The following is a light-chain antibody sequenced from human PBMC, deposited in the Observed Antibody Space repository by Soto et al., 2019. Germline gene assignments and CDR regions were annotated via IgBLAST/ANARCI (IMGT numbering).Light chain of an antibody. Sequence: EVVLTQSPVTLSLSPGEIATLSCRASQSFRGLLAWYQQKPGQAPRLLMYDVYNRVTGIPPRLSGSESGTNFPLTVSSLEPEDPAVYYCQERHMWPITFGQGTRLETK. J-gene: IGKJ5*01. CDR1: QSFRGL. CDR2: DVY. V-gene: IGKV3-11*01. CDR3: QERHMWPIT.